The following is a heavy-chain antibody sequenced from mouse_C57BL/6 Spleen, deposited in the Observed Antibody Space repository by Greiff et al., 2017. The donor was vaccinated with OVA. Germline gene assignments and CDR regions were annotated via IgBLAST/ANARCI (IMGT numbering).Heavy chain of an antibody. CDR2: IRSKSNNYAT. V-gene: IGHV10-1*01. D-gene: IGHD3-2*02. CDR1: GFSFNTYP. J-gene: IGHJ2*01. CDR3: DRQATAQGYWDY. Sequence: GGGLVQPKGSLKLSCAASGFSFNTYPMNRVRQAPGKGLEWVARIRSKSNNYATYYADSVKDRFTISRDDSESMLYLQMNHLKTEDTAIYYCDRQATAQGYWDYWGQGTTLTVSA.